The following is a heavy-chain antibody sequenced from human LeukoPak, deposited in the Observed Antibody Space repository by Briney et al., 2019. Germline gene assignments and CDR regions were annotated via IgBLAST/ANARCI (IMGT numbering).Heavy chain of an antibody. CDR2: INSDGSST. Sequence: GGSLRLSCAASGFTFSNYWMHWVRQAPGKGLVWVSRINSDGSSTTSADSVKGRFTISRDNAKNTLYLQMNSLRAEDTAVYDCAKGGATVIDYWGQGTLVTVSS. D-gene: IGHD4-17*01. J-gene: IGHJ4*02. CDR3: AKGGATVIDY. CDR1: GFTFSNYW. V-gene: IGHV3-74*01.